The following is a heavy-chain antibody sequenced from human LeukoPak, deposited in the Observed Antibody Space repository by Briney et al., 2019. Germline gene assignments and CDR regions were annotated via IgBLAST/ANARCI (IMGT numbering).Heavy chain of an antibody. J-gene: IGHJ4*02. CDR3: ARHDRDSSSTLDY. D-gene: IGHD2-2*01. V-gene: IGHV4-59*08. Sequence: SETLSLTCTVSGGSISGYYWSWLRQPPGKGLEWIGYIDYSGSSNYNPSLNSRVTISVDTSKNQFSLKLSSVTAADTAVYYCARHDRDSSSTLDYWGQGTLVTVSS. CDR1: GGSISGYY. CDR2: IDYSGSS.